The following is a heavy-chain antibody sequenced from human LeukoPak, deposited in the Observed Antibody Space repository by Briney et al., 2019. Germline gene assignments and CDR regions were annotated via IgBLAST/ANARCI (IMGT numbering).Heavy chain of an antibody. Sequence: ASVKVSCKASGYTFTSYDINWVRQATGQGLEWMGWMNPNSGNTGYAQKFQGRVTMTRDTSISTAYMELSRLRSDDTAVYYCARDSYYYDSSTYRVFDYWGQGTLVTVSS. CDR2: MNPNSGNT. D-gene: IGHD3-22*01. CDR1: GYTFTSYD. J-gene: IGHJ4*02. V-gene: IGHV1-8*02. CDR3: ARDSYYYDSSTYRVFDY.